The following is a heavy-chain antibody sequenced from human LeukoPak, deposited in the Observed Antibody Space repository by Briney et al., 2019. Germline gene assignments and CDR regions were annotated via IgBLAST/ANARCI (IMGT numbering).Heavy chain of an antibody. Sequence: SETLSLTCTVSDGSISSYYWSWIRQPPGKGLEWIGYIYYSGSTNYNPSLKSRITISVDTSKNQFSLKLSSVTAADTAVYYCAKDRYYYDSSALQYYFDYWGQGTLVTVSS. CDR2: IYYSGST. CDR3: AKDRYYYDSSALQYYFDY. CDR1: DGSISSYY. D-gene: IGHD3-22*01. J-gene: IGHJ4*02. V-gene: IGHV4-59*12.